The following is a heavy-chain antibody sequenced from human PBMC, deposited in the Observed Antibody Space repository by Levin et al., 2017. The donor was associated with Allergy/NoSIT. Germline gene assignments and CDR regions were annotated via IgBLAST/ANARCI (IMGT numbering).Heavy chain of an antibody. CDR2: IIPIFGTA. CDR1: GGTFSSYA. D-gene: IGHD2-2*01. V-gene: IGHV1-69*06. J-gene: IGHJ3*02. CDR3: ARGFWDIVVVPAAPFFTDAFDI. Sequence: KISCKASGGTFSSYAISWVRQAPGQGLEWMGGIIPIFGTANYAQKFQGRVTITADKSTSTAYMELSSLRSEDTAVYYCARGFWDIVVVPAAPFFTDAFDIWGQGTMVTVSS.